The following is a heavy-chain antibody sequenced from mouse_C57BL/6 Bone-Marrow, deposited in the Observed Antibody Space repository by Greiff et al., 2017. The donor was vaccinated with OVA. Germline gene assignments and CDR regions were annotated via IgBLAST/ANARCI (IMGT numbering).Heavy chain of an antibody. CDR3: VRSVATRCDY. V-gene: IGHV10-1*01. D-gene: IGHD1-1*01. J-gene: IGHJ2*01. CDR2: IRSKSNNYAT. Sequence: EVQRVESGGGLVQPKGSLKLSCAASGFSFNTYAMNWVRQAPGKGLEWVARIRSKSNNYATYYADSVKDRFTISRDDSESMLYLQMNNLKTEDTAMYYCVRSVATRCDYWGQGTTLTVSS. CDR1: GFSFNTYA.